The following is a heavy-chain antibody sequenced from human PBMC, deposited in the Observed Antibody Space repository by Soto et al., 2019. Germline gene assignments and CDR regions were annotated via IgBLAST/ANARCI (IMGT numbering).Heavy chain of an antibody. D-gene: IGHD3-10*01. Sequence: SLRLSCAASGFNFDDYGMNWVRQAPGKGLEWVSGISWNSGTRGYADSVKGRFTISRDNAKNSLYLQMNNLRTEDTALYYCAKDSRVRGVINMADGYWGQGILVTVSS. J-gene: IGHJ4*02. CDR2: ISWNSGTR. CDR3: AKDSRVRGVINMADGY. CDR1: GFNFDDYG. V-gene: IGHV3-9*01.